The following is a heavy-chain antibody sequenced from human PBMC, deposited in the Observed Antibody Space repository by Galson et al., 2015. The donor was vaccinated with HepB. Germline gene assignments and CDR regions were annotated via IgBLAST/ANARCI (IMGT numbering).Heavy chain of an antibody. D-gene: IGHD5-18*01. CDR2: IRSKAYGGTA. V-gene: IGHV3-49*04. J-gene: IGHJ4*02. Sequence: SLRLSCAASGFTFGDYAMSWVRQAPGKGLEWVGFIRSKAYGGTAEYAASVKGRFTISRDDSKRNAYLQMNSLKTEDTDVYYCTSDTAMAICDYCGQGTLVTVSS. CDR1: GFTFGDYA. CDR3: TSDTAMAICDY.